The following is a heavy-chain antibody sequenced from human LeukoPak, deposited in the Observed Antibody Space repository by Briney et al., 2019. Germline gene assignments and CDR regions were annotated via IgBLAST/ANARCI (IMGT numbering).Heavy chain of an antibody. J-gene: IGHJ6*03. CDR1: GFTFSSYS. Sequence: GGSLRLSCAASGFTFSSYSMNWVRQAPGKGLEWVSSISSSSSYIYYADSVKGRFAISRDNAKNPLYLQMNSLRAEDTAVYYCARVGSPRAVYYYYYMDVWGKGTTVTVSS. CDR3: ARVGSPRAVYYYYYMDV. V-gene: IGHV3-21*01. D-gene: IGHD1-26*01. CDR2: ISSSSSYI.